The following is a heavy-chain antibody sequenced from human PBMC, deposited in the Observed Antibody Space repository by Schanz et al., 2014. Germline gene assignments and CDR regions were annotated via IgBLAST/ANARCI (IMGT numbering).Heavy chain of an antibody. Sequence: QVQLQESGPGLVKPSETLSLTCTVSGGSISSSSYYWGWIRQPPGKGLEWIANLFYGGSKYYNPSFESRVPMSVDASNNQYSLSLGSVTAADTGVYYCARHNRVWFGKEGCWGQGTLVTVSS. CDR1: GGSISSSSYY. J-gene: IGHJ4*02. V-gene: IGHV4-39*01. CDR2: LFYGGSK. D-gene: IGHD3-10*01. CDR3: ARHNRVWFGKEGC.